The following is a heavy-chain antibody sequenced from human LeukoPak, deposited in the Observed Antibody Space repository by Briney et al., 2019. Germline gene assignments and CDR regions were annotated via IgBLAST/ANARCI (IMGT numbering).Heavy chain of an antibody. CDR2: ISYDGSNK. V-gene: IGHV3-30*04. J-gene: IGHJ6*03. Sequence: GGSLRLSCAASGFTFSSYAMHWVRQAPGKGLEWVAVISYDGSNKYYADSVKGRFTISRDNAKNSLYLQMNSLRAEDTAVYYCAREIMVRGVDYYYYMDVWGKGTTVTISS. CDR1: GFTFSSYA. D-gene: IGHD3-10*01. CDR3: AREIMVRGVDYYYYMDV.